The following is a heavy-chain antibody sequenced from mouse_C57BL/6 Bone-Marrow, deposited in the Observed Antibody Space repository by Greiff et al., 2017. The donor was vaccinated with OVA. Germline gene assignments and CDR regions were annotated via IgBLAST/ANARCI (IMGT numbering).Heavy chain of an antibody. D-gene: IGHD2-5*01. CDR3: TSLLFWPPYYSDYRYWYFDV. CDR2: IDPEDGDT. CDR1: GFNIKDYY. J-gene: IGHJ1*03. V-gene: IGHV14-1*01. Sequence: EVQLQQSGAELVRPGASVKLSCTASGFNIKDYYMHWVKQRPEQGLEWIGRIDPEDGDTEYTPKFQGKATMTADTSSNTAYLQLSSLTSEDTAVYYCTSLLFWPPYYSDYRYWYFDVWGTGTTVTVSS.